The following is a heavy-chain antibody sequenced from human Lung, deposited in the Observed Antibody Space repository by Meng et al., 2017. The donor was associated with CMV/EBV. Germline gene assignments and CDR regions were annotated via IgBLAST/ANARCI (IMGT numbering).Heavy chain of an antibody. V-gene: IGHV1-2*06. CDR2: VNPITDDT. Sequence: QVQRVQSGAEVKRPGPSVKISCQASGYSFSGFYLNWARQAPGHGLEWLGRVNPITDDTHLAQKFEGRITVTRGATINTAFMELTRLRPDDTAVYYCAKSSDNGWYSWGPGTLVTVSS. D-gene: IGHD6-19*01. CDR1: GYSFSGFY. CDR3: AKSSDNGWYS. J-gene: IGHJ4*01.